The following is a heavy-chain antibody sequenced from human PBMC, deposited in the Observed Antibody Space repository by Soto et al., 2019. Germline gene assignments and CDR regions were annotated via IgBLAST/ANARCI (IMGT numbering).Heavy chain of an antibody. Sequence: QVPLVQSGAEVKKPGASVKVYCKASGYTFTSYGITWVRQAPGQGLEWMGWISAYNGKTNYAQKLQGRVTMTTDTSTSTAYMELRSLTYDDTAVYYCARDSQDATMVREDLDYWGQGTLVTVCS. CDR1: GYTFTSYG. J-gene: IGHJ4*02. D-gene: IGHD3-10*01. CDR2: ISAYNGKT. CDR3: ARDSQDATMVREDLDY. V-gene: IGHV1-18*01.